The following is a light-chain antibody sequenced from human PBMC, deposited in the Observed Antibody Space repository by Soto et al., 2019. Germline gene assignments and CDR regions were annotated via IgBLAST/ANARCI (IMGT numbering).Light chain of an antibody. Sequence: AIRMTQSPSSFSASTGDRVTITCRASQGISRHLAWYQVKPGKAPRLLIYTASYLESGVPSRFSGSGSGTEFTLTISSLQSEDFAVYYCQQYVSYPLTFGGGTKVEIK. CDR3: QQYVSYPLT. V-gene: IGKV1-8*01. CDR1: QGISRH. J-gene: IGKJ4*01. CDR2: TAS.